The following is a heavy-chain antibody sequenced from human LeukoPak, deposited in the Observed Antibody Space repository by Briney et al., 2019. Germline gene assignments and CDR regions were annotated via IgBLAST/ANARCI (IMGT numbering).Heavy chain of an antibody. CDR3: ANDYGREAVASTCIFDY. J-gene: IGHJ4*02. V-gene: IGHV3-30*18. CDR2: ISYGGRKK. Sequence: PGGSLRLSCAASGFTFSSYGMNWVRQAPGKGLEWVAVISYGGRKKYYADSVKGRFPISRENAKNTLYLKMNSLRAEDTAVYYCANDYGREAVASTCIFDYWGQGTLVTVSS. CDR1: GFTFSSYG. D-gene: IGHD6-19*01.